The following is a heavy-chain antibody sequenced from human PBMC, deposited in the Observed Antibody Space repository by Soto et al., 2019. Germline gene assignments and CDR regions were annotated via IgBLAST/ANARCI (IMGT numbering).Heavy chain of an antibody. CDR2: ISWNSGSI. J-gene: IGHJ4*02. D-gene: IGHD1-26*01. Sequence: PGGSLRLSCAASGFTFDDYVMHWVRQAPGKGLEWVSGISWNSGSIGYADSVKGRYTISRDNAKNSLYLQMNSLRAEDTALYYCAKGRWGDSGSSGGDFDYWGQGTLVTVSS. CDR3: AKGRWGDSGSSGGDFDY. V-gene: IGHV3-9*01. CDR1: GFTFDDYV.